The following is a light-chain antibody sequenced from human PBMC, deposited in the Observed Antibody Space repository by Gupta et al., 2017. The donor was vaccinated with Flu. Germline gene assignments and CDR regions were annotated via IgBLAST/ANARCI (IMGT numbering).Light chain of an antibody. J-gene: IGLJ2*01. V-gene: IGLV2-14*03. CDR3: SSYSASGALAF. Sequence: QPALTQPASVSGSPGQSITISCTGTSSDVGTYNYVSWYQQYPGRAPKLMLYDVSNRPSGISNRFSGSKSGNTASLTISGLQAEDEADYYCSSYSASGALAFFGGGTKVTVL. CDR1: SSDVGTYNY. CDR2: DVS.